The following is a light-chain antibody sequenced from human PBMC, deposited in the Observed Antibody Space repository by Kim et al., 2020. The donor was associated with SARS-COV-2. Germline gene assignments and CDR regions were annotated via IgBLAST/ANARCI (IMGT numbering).Light chain of an antibody. CDR2: AAS. Sequence: DIQMTQSPSSVSASVGDRVTITCRASQGISSWLVWYQQKPGKAPKLQIYAASSLQSGVPSRFSGSGSGTDFTLTISSLQPEDFATYYCQQANSFPWTFGQGTKVDIK. J-gene: IGKJ1*01. CDR3: QQANSFPWT. V-gene: IGKV1-12*01. CDR1: QGISSW.